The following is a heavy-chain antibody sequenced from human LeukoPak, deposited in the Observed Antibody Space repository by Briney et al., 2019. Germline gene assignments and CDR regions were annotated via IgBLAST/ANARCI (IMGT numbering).Heavy chain of an antibody. CDR1: GFTSSRYW. V-gene: IGHV3-7*03. J-gene: IGHJ5*02. CDR2: INQDGSEK. D-gene: IGHD3-3*01. Sequence: GGSLRLSCAASGFTSSRYWMSWVRQAPGKGLEWVANINQDGSEKYYVDSVKGRFTISRDNAKNSLYLQMNSLRSEDTAVYYCAREAITIFGVVRTQTTYGPHRFDPWGQGTLVTVSS. CDR3: AREAITIFGVVRTQTTYGPHRFDP.